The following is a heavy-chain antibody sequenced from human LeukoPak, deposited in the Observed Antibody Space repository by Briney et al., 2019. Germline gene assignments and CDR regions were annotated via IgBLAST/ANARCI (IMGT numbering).Heavy chain of an antibody. J-gene: IGHJ4*02. CDR2: IKSKTDGGTT. V-gene: IGHV3-15*01. D-gene: IGHD6-13*01. CDR3: TTDGWYSSSVDY. CDR1: GFTFSNAW. Sequence: GGSLRLSCAASGFTFSNAWMSWVRQAPGKELEWVGRIKSKTDGGTTDYAAPVKGRFTISRDDSKNTLYLQMNSLKTEDTAVYYCTTDGWYSSSVDYWGQGTLVTVSS.